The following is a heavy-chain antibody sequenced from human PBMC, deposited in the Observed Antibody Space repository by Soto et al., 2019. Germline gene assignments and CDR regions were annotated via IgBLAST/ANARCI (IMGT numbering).Heavy chain of an antibody. CDR2: ISGSGGST. CDR3: AKGRGGSCYSGMDV. CDR1: GFTFSSYA. Sequence: EVPLLESGGGLVQPGGSLRLSCAASGFTFSSYAMSWVRQAPGKGLEWVSAISGSGGSTYYADSVKGRFTISRDNSKNTLYLQMNSLRAEDTAVYYCAKGRGGSCYSGMDVWGQGTTVTVSS. D-gene: IGHD2-15*01. J-gene: IGHJ6*02. V-gene: IGHV3-23*01.